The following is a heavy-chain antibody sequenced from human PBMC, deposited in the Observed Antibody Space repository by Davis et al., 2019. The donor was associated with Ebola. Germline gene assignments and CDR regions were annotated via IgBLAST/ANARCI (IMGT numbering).Heavy chain of an antibody. V-gene: IGHV1-69*04. CDR3: ARERDGYNWGDFDY. D-gene: IGHD5-24*01. Sequence: AASVKVSCKASGGTFSSYTISWVRQAPGQGLEWMGRIIPILGIANYAQKFQGRVTITADKSTSTAYMELSSLRSEDTAVYYCARERDGYNWGDFDYWGQGTLVTVSS. CDR2: IIPILGIA. CDR1: GGTFSSYT. J-gene: IGHJ4*02.